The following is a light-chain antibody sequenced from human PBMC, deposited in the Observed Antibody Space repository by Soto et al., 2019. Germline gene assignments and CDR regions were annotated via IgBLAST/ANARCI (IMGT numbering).Light chain of an antibody. CDR2: DAS. CDR3: QQYGV. Sequence: DIQMTQSPSSLSASVGDRVTITCQASQDIRKKLNWYQQKPGKAPKLLIYDASNLETGVPSRFSGGGSGTDFTFTISSLQPEDFATYYCQQYGVFGPGTKVDIK. CDR1: QDIRKK. V-gene: IGKV1-33*01. J-gene: IGKJ3*01.